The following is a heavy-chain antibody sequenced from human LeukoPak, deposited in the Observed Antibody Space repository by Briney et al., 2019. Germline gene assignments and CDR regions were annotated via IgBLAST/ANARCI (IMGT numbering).Heavy chain of an antibody. V-gene: IGHV4-39*01. Sequence: SETLSLTCTVSGGSISSSRYYWGWIRQPPGKGLEWIGSIYYSGSTNYNPSLKSRVTISVDTSKNQFSLKVCSVTAADTAVYYCARRLVGATANFDYWGQGTLVTVSS. CDR1: GGSISSSRYY. CDR2: IYYSGST. D-gene: IGHD1-26*01. CDR3: ARRLVGATANFDY. J-gene: IGHJ4*02.